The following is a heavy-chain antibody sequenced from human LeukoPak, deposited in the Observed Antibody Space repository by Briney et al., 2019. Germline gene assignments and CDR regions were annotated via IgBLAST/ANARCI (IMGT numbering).Heavy chain of an antibody. CDR3: ARINYGDYRYGMDV. J-gene: IGHJ6*02. CDR1: GYTFTSYD. CDR2: MNPNSGNT. D-gene: IGHD4-17*01. V-gene: IGHV1-8*01. Sequence: ASVKVSCKASGYTFTSYDINWVRQATGQGLEWMGWMNPNSGNTGYAQKFQGRVTMTRDTSISTAYMELSSLRSEDTAVYYCARINYGDYRYGMDVWGQGTTVTVSS.